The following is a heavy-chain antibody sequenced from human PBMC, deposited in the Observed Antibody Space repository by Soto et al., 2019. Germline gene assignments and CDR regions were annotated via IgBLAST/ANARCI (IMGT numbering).Heavy chain of an antibody. Sequence: SETLSLTCTVSGGSISSYYWSWIRQPPGKGLEWIGYIYYSGSTNYNPSLKSRVTISVDTSKNQFSLKLSSVTAADTAVYYCARVYYDSSGFLRFDPWGQGTLVTVSS. J-gene: IGHJ5*02. CDR3: ARVYYDSSGFLRFDP. D-gene: IGHD3-22*01. V-gene: IGHV4-59*01. CDR1: GGSISSYY. CDR2: IYYSGST.